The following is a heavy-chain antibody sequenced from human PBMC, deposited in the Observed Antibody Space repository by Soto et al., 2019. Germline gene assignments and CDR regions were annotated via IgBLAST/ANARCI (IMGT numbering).Heavy chain of an antibody. CDR2: IMGSGGST. J-gene: IGHJ4*02. V-gene: IGHV3-23*01. D-gene: IGHD3-16*01. CDR1: GFTFSTDA. Sequence: EVQLLESGGGLVQPGGSLRPSQPPLGFTFSTDAMGGVRQIPGKGLEWVSSIMGSGGSTYYPDSVKGRFTISRDNSKNTLYLQMNSLRAEDTAVYYCAKGDWGYWGQGTLVTVSS. CDR3: AKGDWGY.